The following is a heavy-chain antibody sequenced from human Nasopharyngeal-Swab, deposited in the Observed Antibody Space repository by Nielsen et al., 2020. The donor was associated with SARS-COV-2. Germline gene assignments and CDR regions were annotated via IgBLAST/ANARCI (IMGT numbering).Heavy chain of an antibody. CDR2: INHSGRT. CDR3: ARFTNSAGDY. CDR1: VGSFSGYY. Sequence: SETLSLTCAVYVGSFSGYYWTWIRQPPGEGLEWIGEINHSGRTNYNPSLKSRVTISVDTSKNQFSLKLTSVTAADTAVYYCARFTNSAGDYWGQGTLVTVSS. V-gene: IGHV4-34*01. J-gene: IGHJ4*02. D-gene: IGHD4-23*01.